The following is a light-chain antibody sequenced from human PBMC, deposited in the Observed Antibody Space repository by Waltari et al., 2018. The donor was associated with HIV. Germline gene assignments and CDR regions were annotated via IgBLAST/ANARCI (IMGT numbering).Light chain of an antibody. CDR2: DNN. Sequence: QSVLTQPPSVSGAPGQRVSIPCTGSSSNLGAGFDAQWYQQLPGAAPRLLLYDNNSRPSGVPGRFSGSRSGASASLASTGLQADDEADYCCQSFDSGLTAVVFGGGTKLTVL. V-gene: IGLV1-40*01. CDR3: QSFDSGLTAVV. CDR1: SSNLGAGFD. J-gene: IGLJ2*01.